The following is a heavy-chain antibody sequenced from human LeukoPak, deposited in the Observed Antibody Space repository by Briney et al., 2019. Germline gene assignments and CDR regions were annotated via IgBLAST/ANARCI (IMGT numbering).Heavy chain of an antibody. CDR3: ATGPFRFVVVPAAPFDY. D-gene: IGHD2-2*01. CDR1: GYTFTSYY. Sequence: ASVKVSCKASGYTFTSYYMHWVRQAPGQGLEWMGGFDPEDGETIYAQKFQGRVTMTEDTSTDTAYMELSSLRSEDTAVYYCATGPFRFVVVPAAPFDYWGQGTLVTVSS. V-gene: IGHV1-24*01. CDR2: FDPEDGET. J-gene: IGHJ4*02.